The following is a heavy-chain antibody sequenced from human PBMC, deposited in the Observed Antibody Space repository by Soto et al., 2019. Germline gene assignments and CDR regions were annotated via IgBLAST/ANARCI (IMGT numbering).Heavy chain of an antibody. CDR1: GGSISSYY. CDR3: ARDYYYDSRGYPGAYYYGMDV. Sequence: SETLSLTCTVSGGSISSYYWSWIRLPPGTGLGWIGHISDSGSTKYNPSLKSRVTISVDKSKNQVSLKLSFVTAADTALYYCARDYYYDSRGYPGAYYYGMDVWGQGTTVTVSS. CDR2: ISDSGST. J-gene: IGHJ6*02. D-gene: IGHD3-22*01. V-gene: IGHV4-59*01.